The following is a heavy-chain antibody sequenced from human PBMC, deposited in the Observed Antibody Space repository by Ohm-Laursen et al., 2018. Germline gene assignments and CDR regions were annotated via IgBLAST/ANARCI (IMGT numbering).Heavy chain of an antibody. CDR3: ARDVDTSSHYSQFDP. D-gene: IGHD5-18*01. J-gene: IGHJ5*02. CDR2: FWADGIKT. Sequence: SLRLSCAASAASGFSFSRYGMHWVRQAPGKGLEWVAVFWADGIKTYYADSVKGRFTISRDNSKNTLYLQMNSLRAEDTAMYYCARDVDTSSHYSQFDPWGRGTLVTVSS. CDR1: GFSFSRYG. V-gene: IGHV3-33*01.